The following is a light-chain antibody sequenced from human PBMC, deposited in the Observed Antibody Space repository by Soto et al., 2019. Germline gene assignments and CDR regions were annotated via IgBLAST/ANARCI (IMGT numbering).Light chain of an antibody. CDR1: QTVYGGF. V-gene: IGKV3-20*01. J-gene: IGKJ3*01. CDR2: AAS. CDR3: HQYGNSPLT. Sequence: ETVLTQSPGTLSLSPGESATLSCRASQTVYGGFLAWYKGKPGQAARLLIYAASTRATGIPDRFSGSEFGTDFTLTISKLEPEDFAIYYCHQYGNSPLTFGPGTTVDF.